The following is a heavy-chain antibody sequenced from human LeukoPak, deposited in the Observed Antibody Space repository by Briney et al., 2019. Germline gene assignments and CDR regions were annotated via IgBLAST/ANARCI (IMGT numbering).Heavy chain of an antibody. V-gene: IGHV4-61*02. CDR1: GGSISSGSYY. J-gene: IGHJ6*03. CDR2: IYTSGST. Sequence: PSETLSLTCTVSGGSISSGSYYWSWIRQPAGKGLEWIGRIYTSGSTNYNPSLKSRVTISVDTSKNQFSLKLSSVTAADTAVYYCARESYYYGSGNYYYYMDVWGKGTTVTISS. CDR3: ARESYYYGSGNYYYYMDV. D-gene: IGHD3-10*01.